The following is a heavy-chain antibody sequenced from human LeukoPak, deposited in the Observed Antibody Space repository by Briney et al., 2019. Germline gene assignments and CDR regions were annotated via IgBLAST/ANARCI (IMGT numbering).Heavy chain of an antibody. V-gene: IGHV4-34*01. D-gene: IGHD3-22*01. Sequence: SETLSLTCAVYGGSFSGYYWSWIRQPPGKGLEWIGEINHSGRTNYNPSLKSRITISVDTSKNPCSLKMSSVTAADTAVYYCARFGPETYYYDSSGYFFDYWGQGTLVTVSS. CDR2: INHSGRT. CDR1: GGSFSGYY. CDR3: ARFGPETYYYDSSGYFFDY. J-gene: IGHJ4*02.